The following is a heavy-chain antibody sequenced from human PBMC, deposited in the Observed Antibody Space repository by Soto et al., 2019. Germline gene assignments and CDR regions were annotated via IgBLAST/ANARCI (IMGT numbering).Heavy chain of an antibody. CDR3: ARASATVRYYYDYGMDV. D-gene: IGHD4-17*01. J-gene: IGHJ6*02. CDR1: GGSISSGGYY. V-gene: IGHV4-31*03. CDR2: IYYSGST. Sequence: QVQLQESGPGLVKPSQTLSLTCTVSGGSISSGGYYWSWIRQHPGKGLEWIGYIYYSGSTYYNPSRKSRVTISVDTSKHQFSLKLSSVTAADTAVYYCARASATVRYYYDYGMDVWGQGTTVTVSS.